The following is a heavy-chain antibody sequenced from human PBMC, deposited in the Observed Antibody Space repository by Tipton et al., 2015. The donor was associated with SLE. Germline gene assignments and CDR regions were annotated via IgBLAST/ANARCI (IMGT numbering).Heavy chain of an antibody. CDR1: GFTVSSNY. J-gene: IGHJ4*02. Sequence: SLRLSCAASGFTVSSNYMSWVRQAPGKGLEWVSVIYSGGSTYYADSGKGRFTISRDNSKNTLYLQMNSLRAEDTAVYYCVGTMVVTRGGQGTLVTVSS. CDR2: IYSGGST. V-gene: IGHV3-53*01. D-gene: IGHD4-23*01. CDR3: VGTMVVTR.